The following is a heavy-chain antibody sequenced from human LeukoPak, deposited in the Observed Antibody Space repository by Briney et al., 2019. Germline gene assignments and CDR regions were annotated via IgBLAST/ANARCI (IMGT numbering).Heavy chain of an antibody. J-gene: IGHJ5*02. CDR1: GFTFSSYG. CDR2: IRYDGSNK. Sequence: PGGSLRLSCAASGFTFSSYGMHWVRQAPGKGLGWVAFIRYDGSNKYYADSVKGRFTISRDNSKNTLYLQMNCLRAEDTAVYYCAKNSYDFWSGYPNCFDPWGQGTEVTVSS. D-gene: IGHD3-3*01. V-gene: IGHV3-30*02. CDR3: AKNSYDFWSGYPNCFDP.